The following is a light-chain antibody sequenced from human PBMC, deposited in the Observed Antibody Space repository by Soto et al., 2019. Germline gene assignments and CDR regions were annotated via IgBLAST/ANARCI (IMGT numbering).Light chain of an antibody. CDR2: EGS. V-gene: IGLV2-23*03. CDR3: CAYAGSSTFHVV. J-gene: IGLJ2*01. CDR1: SSDVGRYNL. Sequence: QSALTQPASGSGSPGQSITISCTGTSSDVGRYNLVSWYQQHPGKAPKLMIYEGSKRPSGVSNRLSGSKSGNTASLTISGLQAEDEADYYGCAYAGSSTFHVVFGGGTKPTVL.